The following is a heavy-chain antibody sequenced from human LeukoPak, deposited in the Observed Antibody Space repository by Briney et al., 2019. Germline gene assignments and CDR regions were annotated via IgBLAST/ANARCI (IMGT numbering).Heavy chain of an antibody. D-gene: IGHD3-16*01. Sequence: PGGSLRLSCAASGFTFSNYAMHWVRQAPGKGLEWVAVISYDGSKKDYADSEKGRFTISRDNAKNSLYLQMNSLRAEDTALYYCAKTWGPFTTNYFDYWGQGTLVTVSS. V-gene: IGHV3-30*04. CDR3: AKTWGPFTTNYFDY. J-gene: IGHJ4*02. CDR1: GFTFSNYA. CDR2: ISYDGSKK.